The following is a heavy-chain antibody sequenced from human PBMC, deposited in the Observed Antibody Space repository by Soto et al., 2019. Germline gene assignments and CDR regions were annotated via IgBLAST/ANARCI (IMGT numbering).Heavy chain of an antibody. V-gene: IGHV6-1*01. CDR2: TYYRSKWNY. J-gene: IGHJ6*01. CDR3: VRQPLVTLDIYGMEV. D-gene: IGHD6-6*01. CDR1: VDSVSAHSAA. Sequence: SQTLPLTCAISVDSVSAHSAAWNWIRQSPSRGLEWLGRTYYRSKWNYDYAESVKSRMTITPDTSNNHFSLQLNSVTPEDTAVYYCVRQPLVTLDIYGMEVWGQGTTVTVSS.